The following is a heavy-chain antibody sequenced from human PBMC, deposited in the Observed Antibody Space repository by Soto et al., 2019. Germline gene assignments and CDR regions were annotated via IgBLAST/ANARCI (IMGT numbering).Heavy chain of an antibody. CDR2: LYYSWST. D-gene: IGHD2-15*01. V-gene: IGHV4-61*01. Sequence: SETLSHTCTVAIGSVSSGSYYLSWIRHPPGKGLEWIGYLYYSWSTNYNPSLKSRVTISVDTSKNQFSLKLSSVTAPDTAVYYCESMLLLCGYNYFVYWGPGPRVPVSS. J-gene: IGHJ4*02. CDR3: ESMLLLCGYNYFVY. CDR1: IGSVSSGSYY.